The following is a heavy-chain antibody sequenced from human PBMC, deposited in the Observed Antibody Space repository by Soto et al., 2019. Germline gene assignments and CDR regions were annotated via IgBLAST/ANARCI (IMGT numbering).Heavy chain of an antibody. CDR2: ISFDGGDE. CDR3: VRGGWASTPSDY. CDR1: GFSFRTYG. V-gene: IGHV3-33*01. Sequence: GGSLRLSCSASGFSFRTYGMHWVRQAPGKGLEWVAFISFDGGDESYADAVKGRFSISRDNSNDTLHLQMDSLRADDMAFYYCVRGGWASTPSDYWGQGALVTVSS. J-gene: IGHJ4*02. D-gene: IGHD1-26*01.